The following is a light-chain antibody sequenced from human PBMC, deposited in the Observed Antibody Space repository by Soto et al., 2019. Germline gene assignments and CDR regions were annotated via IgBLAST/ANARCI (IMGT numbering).Light chain of an antibody. CDR1: SSNIGGGYD. CDR2: GNS. Sequence: QSVLTQPPSVSGAPGQRVTISCTGSSSNIGGGYDVHWYQQLPGTAPKLLIYGNSNRPSGVPNRFSGSKSGTSASLAITGLQSEDEADYYCQSYASSLSDWVFGGGTKLTVL. V-gene: IGLV1-40*01. J-gene: IGLJ3*02. CDR3: QSYASSLSDWV.